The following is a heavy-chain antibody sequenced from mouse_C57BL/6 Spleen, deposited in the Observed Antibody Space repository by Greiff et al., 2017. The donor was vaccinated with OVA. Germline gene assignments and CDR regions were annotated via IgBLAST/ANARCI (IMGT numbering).Heavy chain of an antibody. Sequence: QVQLKESGAELVRPGASVTLSCKASGYTFTDYEMHWVKQTPVHGLEWIGAIDPETGGTAYNQKFKGKAILTADKSSSTAYMELRSLTSEDSAVYYCTLDLWGYWGQGTTLTVSS. CDR3: TLDLWGY. CDR1: GYTFTDYE. D-gene: IGHD1-1*02. J-gene: IGHJ2*01. CDR2: IDPETGGT. V-gene: IGHV1-15*01.